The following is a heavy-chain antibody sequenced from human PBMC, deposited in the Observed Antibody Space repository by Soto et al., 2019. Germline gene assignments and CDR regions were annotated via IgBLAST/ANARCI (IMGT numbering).Heavy chain of an antibody. CDR1: GFTFSSYG. Sequence: GESLRLSCAASGFTFSSYGMHWVRQAPSKGLEWDAVISYDGSNKYYADSVKGRFTISRDNSKNTLYLQMNSLRAEDTAVYYCAKDRDVIYGDSRTLYYYGMDVWGQGTTVTVSS. CDR3: AKDRDVIYGDSRTLYYYGMDV. V-gene: IGHV3-30*18. D-gene: IGHD4-17*01. J-gene: IGHJ6*02. CDR2: ISYDGSNK.